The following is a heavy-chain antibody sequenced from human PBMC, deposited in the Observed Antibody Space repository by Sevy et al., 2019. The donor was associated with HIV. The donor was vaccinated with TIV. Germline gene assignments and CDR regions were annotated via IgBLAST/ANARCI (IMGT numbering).Heavy chain of an antibody. V-gene: IGHV4-4*02. CDR1: GDSISSNTW. J-gene: IGHJ6*02. CDR3: ARQSYGSGSGYSMDV. CDR2: IYHSGNT. D-gene: IGHD3-10*01. Sequence: SETLSLTCAVSGDSISSNTWWSWVRQPPGKGLEWIGEIYHSGNTNYNPSLKSRVTISVDKSKNQFSLKLNSVTAADTAVYYCARQSYGSGSGYSMDVWGQGTTVTVSS.